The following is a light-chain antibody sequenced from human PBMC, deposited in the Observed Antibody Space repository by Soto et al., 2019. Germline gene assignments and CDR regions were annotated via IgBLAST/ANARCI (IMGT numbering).Light chain of an antibody. V-gene: IGKV3D-11*02. CDR3: QQRSNWHT. J-gene: IGKJ5*01. CDR1: QSVTRY. Sequence: PGERATLSCRASQSVTRYLAWYQQKPGQTPRLLIYAASTRATGIPARFSGSGSGTDFTLTISSLEPEDFAVYYCQQRSNWHTFGQGTRLEIK. CDR2: AAS.